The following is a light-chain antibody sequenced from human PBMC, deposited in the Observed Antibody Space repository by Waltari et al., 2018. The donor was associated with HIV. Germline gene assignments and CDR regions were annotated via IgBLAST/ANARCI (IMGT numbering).Light chain of an antibody. CDR1: QRVLYNSNNKNY. J-gene: IGKJ4*01. Sequence: DIVMTQYPDSLAVSLGERATINCKSSQRVLYNSNNKNYLAWYQQKPGQPPKLLIYWASTRESGVPDRFSGSGSGTDFTLTISSLQAEDVAVYYCQQYYSTPLTFGGGTKVEIK. CDR3: QQYYSTPLT. V-gene: IGKV4-1*01. CDR2: WAS.